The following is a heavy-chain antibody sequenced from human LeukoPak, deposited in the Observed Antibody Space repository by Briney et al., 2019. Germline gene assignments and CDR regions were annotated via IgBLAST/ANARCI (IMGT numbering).Heavy chain of an antibody. V-gene: IGHV3-7*01. CDR1: GFTFSNYW. CDR3: TRENWYIDY. CDR2: IKQDGSEK. J-gene: IGHJ4*02. Sequence: GGSLRLSCVASGFTFSNYWMSWVRQAPGKGLEWVANIKQDGSEKYYVDSVKDRFTISRDNAKNSLYLQMNSLRAEDAAVYYCTRENWYIDYWGQGNLVTVSS.